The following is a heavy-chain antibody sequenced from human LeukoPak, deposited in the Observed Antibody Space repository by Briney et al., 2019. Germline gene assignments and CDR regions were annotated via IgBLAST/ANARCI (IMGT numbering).Heavy chain of an antibody. CDR3: ARRSGIAVAGAFDY. CDR1: GFTFDDYG. Sequence: GGSLRLSCAASGFTFDDYGMSWVRQAPGKGLEWVSGINWNGGSTGYADSVKGRFTISRDNSKNTLYLQMNSLRAEDTAVYYCARRSGIAVAGAFDYWGQGTLVTVSS. CDR2: INWNGGST. J-gene: IGHJ4*02. D-gene: IGHD6-19*01. V-gene: IGHV3-20*04.